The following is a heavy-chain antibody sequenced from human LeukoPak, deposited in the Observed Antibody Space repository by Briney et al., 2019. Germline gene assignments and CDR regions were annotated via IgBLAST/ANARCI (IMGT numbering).Heavy chain of an antibody. CDR3: ARDVGDIVTVPSAISVP. CDR2: ISAYNGNT. J-gene: IGHJ5*02. D-gene: IGHD2-2*01. CDR1: GYTFSSYG. V-gene: IGHV1-18*01. Sequence: ASVKVSCKASGYTFSSYGISWVRQAPGQGLEWMGWISAYNGNTNYAQMVQGRVTMTTDTSTSTAYMEVRSLRSNDTAMYYCARDVGDIVTVPSAISVPWGQGTLVTVSS.